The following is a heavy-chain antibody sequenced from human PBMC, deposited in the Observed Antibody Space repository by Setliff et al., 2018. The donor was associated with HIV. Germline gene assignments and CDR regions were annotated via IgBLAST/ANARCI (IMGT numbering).Heavy chain of an antibody. CDR2: IYYSGNT. D-gene: IGHD6-13*01. CDR3: ARVPTSSWYVTTQRTKEYFHH. CDR1: GGSISSHY. J-gene: IGHJ1*01. V-gene: IGHV4-39*07. Sequence: ETLSLTCTVSGGSISSHYWGWIRQPPGKGLEWIGSIYYSGNTYYNPSLKSRVTILEDTSRNQFSLRLSSVTAADTAIYYCARVPTSSWYVTTQRTKEYFHHWGQGTLVTVSS.